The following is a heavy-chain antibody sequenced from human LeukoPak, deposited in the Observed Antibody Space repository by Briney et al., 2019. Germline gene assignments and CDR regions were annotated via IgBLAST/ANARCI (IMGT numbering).Heavy chain of an antibody. CDR2: IYYSGST. J-gene: IGHJ5*02. V-gene: IGHV4-59*08. CDR3: ARHAWRFGQFDP. Sequence: PSETLSITCTVSGGSISSYYWSWIRQPPGKGLEWIGYIYYSGSTNYNPSLKSRVTISVDTSKNQFSLKLSSVTAADTAVYYCARHAWRFGQFDPWGQGTLVTVSS. D-gene: IGHD3-10*01. CDR1: GGSISSYY.